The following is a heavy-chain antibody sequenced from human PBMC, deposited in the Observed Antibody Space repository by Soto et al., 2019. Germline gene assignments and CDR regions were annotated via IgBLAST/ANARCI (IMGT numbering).Heavy chain of an antibody. CDR2: ISGSGGST. J-gene: IGHJ4*02. V-gene: IGHV3-23*01. Sequence: PGGSLRLSCAASGFTFSSYARSWVRQAPGKGLEWVSGISGSGGSTYYADSVKGRFTISRDNSKNTLFLQMNSLRADDTAVYYCAKDQASGQGSFDSWGQGTLVTVSS. CDR3: AKDQASGQGSFDS. CDR1: GFTFSSYA.